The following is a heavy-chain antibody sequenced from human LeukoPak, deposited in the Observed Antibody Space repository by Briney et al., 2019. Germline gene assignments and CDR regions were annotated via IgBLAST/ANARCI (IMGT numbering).Heavy chain of an antibody. CDR3: AREYGSDWYFDL. J-gene: IGHJ2*01. D-gene: IGHD4-17*01. Sequence: ASVKVSCKASGFTFINYYMHWVRQAPGQGLEWLGIINLSGGSTHYPQKFQDRVTMTRDTSTSTVYMELSSLRSEDTAVYYCAREYGSDWYFDLWGRGTLVTVSS. CDR2: INLSGGST. CDR1: GFTFINYY. V-gene: IGHV1-46*01.